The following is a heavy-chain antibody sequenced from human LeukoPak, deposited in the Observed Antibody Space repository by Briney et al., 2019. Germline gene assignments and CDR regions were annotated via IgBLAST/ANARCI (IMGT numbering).Heavy chain of an antibody. CDR3: ARGTGYCLDP. Sequence: GGSLRLSCAASGFTFSSYEMNWVRQAPGKGLEWISYISTSGTTIYYADSVKGRFTISRDNAKNSLFLQMNSLRAEDTAVYHCARGTGYCLDPWGQGTLVTVSS. D-gene: IGHD2-2*03. CDR2: ISTSGTTI. J-gene: IGHJ5*02. CDR1: GFTFSSYE. V-gene: IGHV3-48*03.